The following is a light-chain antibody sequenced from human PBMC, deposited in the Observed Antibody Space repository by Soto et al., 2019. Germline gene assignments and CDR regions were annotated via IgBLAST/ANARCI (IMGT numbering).Light chain of an antibody. J-gene: IGKJ5*01. CDR3: QQTNRIPIT. Sequence: EITMTQSPSSLSASVGGRVAITCWASQSSSNFLNWYQQKPGKAPKLMIYAASTLQSGVPSRFSGSGSGTDFTLTISSRQPEDFATYYCQQTNRIPITFGQGTRLEIK. CDR2: AAS. V-gene: IGKV1-39*01. CDR1: QSSSNF.